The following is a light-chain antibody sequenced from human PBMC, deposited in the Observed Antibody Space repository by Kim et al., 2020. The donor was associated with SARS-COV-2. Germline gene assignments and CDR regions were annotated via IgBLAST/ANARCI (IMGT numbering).Light chain of an antibody. Sequence: SSELTQDPAVSVALGQTVRITCQGDSLRSYYASWYQQKPGQAPVLVIYGKNNRPSGIPDRFSGSSSGNTSSLTFPVAQAEDAADYYCNSPHSSGTHVVFG. V-gene: IGLV3-19*01. CDR1: SLRSYY. CDR3: NSPHSSGTHVV. J-gene: IGLJ2*01. CDR2: GKN.